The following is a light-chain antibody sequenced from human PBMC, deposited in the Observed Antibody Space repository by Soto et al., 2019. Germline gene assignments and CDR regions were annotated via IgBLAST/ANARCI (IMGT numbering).Light chain of an antibody. CDR3: QQSYSTPPWT. CDR1: QSIRSY. V-gene: IGKV1-39*01. Sequence: DIQMTQSPSSLSASVGDRVTISCRASQSIRSYLNWYQQKPGKAPKLLIYASSSLQSGVPSRFSGSGSGKDFTLTLSSLQPEDFATYYCQQSYSTPPWTFGQGTKVEIK. J-gene: IGKJ1*01. CDR2: ASS.